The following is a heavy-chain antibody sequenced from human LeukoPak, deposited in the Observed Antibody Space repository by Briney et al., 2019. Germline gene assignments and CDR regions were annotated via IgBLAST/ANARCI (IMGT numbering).Heavy chain of an antibody. CDR2: IYYSGST. D-gene: IGHD6-13*01. Sequence: SETLSLTCTVSGGSISSYYWSWIRQPPGKGLEWIGYIYYSGSTNYNPSLKSRVTISVDTSKNQFSLKLSSVTAADTAVYCCARDGGYSRDWGQGTLVTVSS. CDR1: GGSISSYY. J-gene: IGHJ4*02. CDR3: ARDGGYSRD. V-gene: IGHV4-59*01.